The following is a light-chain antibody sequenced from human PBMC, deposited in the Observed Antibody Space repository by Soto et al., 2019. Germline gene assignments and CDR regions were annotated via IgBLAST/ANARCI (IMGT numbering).Light chain of an antibody. CDR1: SGHSDYA. V-gene: IGLV4-69*01. CDR2: VDSDGSH. CDR3: QTWGTGTRA. J-gene: IGLJ2*01. Sequence: QLVLTQSPSASASLGASVKLTFTLNSGHSDYAIAWHQQQPEKGPRFLMKVDSDGSHTKGDGIPDRLSGFSSGAERYLIISSLQSEEEADYCCQTWGTGTRAFGGGTKLTVL.